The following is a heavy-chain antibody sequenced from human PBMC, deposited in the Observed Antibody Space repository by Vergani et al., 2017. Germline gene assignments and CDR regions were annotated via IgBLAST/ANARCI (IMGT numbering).Heavy chain of an antibody. V-gene: IGHV4-30-4*01. Sequence: QVQLQESGPGLVKPSQTLSLTCTVSGGSISSGDYYWSWIRQPPGKGLEWIGYIYYSGSTYYNPSLKSRVTISVDTSKIQFSLELSSVTAAVTAVYYCASRRGYSGYDYGGALGYWSQGTLVTVSS. D-gene: IGHD5-12*01. CDR2: IYYSGST. CDR3: ASRRGYSGYDYGGALGY. CDR1: GGSISSGDYY. J-gene: IGHJ4*02.